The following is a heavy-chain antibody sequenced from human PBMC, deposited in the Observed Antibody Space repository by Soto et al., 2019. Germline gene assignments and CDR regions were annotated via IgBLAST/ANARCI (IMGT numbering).Heavy chain of an antibody. CDR1: GFTFSDHF. J-gene: IGHJ4*02. Sequence: PGGSLRLSCTVSGFTFSDHFIAWVRQAPGKGLEWVSDISTTRNYTKYADSVKGRFSMSRDNARNSVYLQMNRLRADDTAVYYCARVSRDYYLYYFDYWGQGALVTVSS. CDR2: ISTTRNYT. CDR3: ARVSRDYYLYYFDY. D-gene: IGHD3-3*01. V-gene: IGHV3-11*06.